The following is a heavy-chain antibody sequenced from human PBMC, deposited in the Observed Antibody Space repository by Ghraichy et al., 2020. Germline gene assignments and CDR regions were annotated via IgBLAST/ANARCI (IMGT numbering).Heavy chain of an antibody. CDR1: GFTFSSYW. CDR2: IKQDGSEI. J-gene: IGHJ4*02. CDR3: TRDAYYYHSSGYYPYFDY. D-gene: IGHD3-22*01. Sequence: GGSLRLSCAASGFTFSSYWMNWVRQAPGKGLEWVANIKQDGSEIYYVDSVKDRFTISRDNAKNSLYLRMSSLSAEDTAVYYCTRDAYYYHSSGYYPYFDYWGQGTLVTVSS. V-gene: IGHV3-7*01.